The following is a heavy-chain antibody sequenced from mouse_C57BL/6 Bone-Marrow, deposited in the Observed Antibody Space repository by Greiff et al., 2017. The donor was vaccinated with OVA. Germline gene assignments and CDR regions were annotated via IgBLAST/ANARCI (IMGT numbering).Heavy chain of an antibody. CDR1: GYTFTSYW. Sequence: QVQLQQPGAELVKPGASVKLSCKASGYTFTSYWMHWVKQRPGQGLEWIGMIHPNSGSTNYNEKFKSKATLTVDKSSSTAYMQLSSRTSEDSAVYYCARGHYYGSSHWYFDVWGTGTTVTVSS. CDR3: ARGHYYGSSHWYFDV. CDR2: IHPNSGST. J-gene: IGHJ1*03. D-gene: IGHD1-1*01. V-gene: IGHV1-64*01.